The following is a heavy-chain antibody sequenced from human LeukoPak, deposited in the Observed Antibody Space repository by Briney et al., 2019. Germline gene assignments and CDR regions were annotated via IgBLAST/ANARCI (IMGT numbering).Heavy chain of an antibody. CDR3: ARSLLGAVAGTIAYFDY. Sequence: SQTLSLTCAISGDSVSSNSAAWNWIRQSPSRGLEWLGRTYYRSKWYNDYAVSVKSRITINPDTSKNQFSLQLNSVTPEDTAVYYCARSLLGAVAGTIAYFDYWGQGPLVTLSS. V-gene: IGHV6-1*01. D-gene: IGHD6-19*01. CDR1: GDSVSSNSAA. J-gene: IGHJ4*02. CDR2: TYYRSKWYN.